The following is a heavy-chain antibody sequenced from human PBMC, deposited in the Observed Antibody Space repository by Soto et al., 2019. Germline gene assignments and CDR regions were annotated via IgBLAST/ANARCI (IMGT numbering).Heavy chain of an antibody. CDR2: LNSYGSPT. D-gene: IGHD5-18*01. CDR3: ARDTQLWRLDS. CDR1: GFTFSSYW. Sequence: EVQLVESGGGLVQPGESLRLSCAASGFTFSSYWMHWVRQAPGKGLVWVSRLNSYGSPTTYADSVRGRFTISRDNVKNTLYLQMNSLRAEDTAVYFCARDTQLWRLDSWGQGTVVTVSS. J-gene: IGHJ4*02. V-gene: IGHV3-74*01.